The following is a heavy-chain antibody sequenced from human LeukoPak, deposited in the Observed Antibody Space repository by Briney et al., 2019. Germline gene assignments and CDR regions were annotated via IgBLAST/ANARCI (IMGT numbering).Heavy chain of an antibody. CDR1: GFTFSSYG. D-gene: IGHD3-3*01. CDR2: IRYDGSNK. V-gene: IGHV3-30*02. J-gene: IGHJ4*02. Sequence: QAGGSLRLSCAASGFTFSSYGIHWVRQAPGKGLEWVAFIRYDGSNKYYADSVKGRFTISRDNSKNTLYLQMNSLRAEDTAVYYCARDSLGLGVVIIPAGNFDYWGQGTLVTVSS. CDR3: ARDSLGLGVVIIPAGNFDY.